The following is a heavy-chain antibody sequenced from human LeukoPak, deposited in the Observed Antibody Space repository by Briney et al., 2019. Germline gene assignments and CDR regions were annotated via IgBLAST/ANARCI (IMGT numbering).Heavy chain of an antibody. D-gene: IGHD1-26*01. Sequence: GESLKISCKGSGYSFTSYWFGWVRQAPGQGLEWMGWISAYNGNTNYAQKLQGRVTMTTDTSTSTAYMELRSLRSDDTAVYYCAREADSGSYNYWGQGTLVTVSS. J-gene: IGHJ4*02. CDR1: GYSFTSYW. CDR3: AREADSGSYNY. CDR2: ISAYNGNT. V-gene: IGHV1-18*04.